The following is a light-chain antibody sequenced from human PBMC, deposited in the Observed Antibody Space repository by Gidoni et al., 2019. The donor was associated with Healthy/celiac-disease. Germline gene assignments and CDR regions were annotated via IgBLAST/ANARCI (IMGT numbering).Light chain of an antibody. J-gene: IGKJ3*01. V-gene: IGKV1-5*03. CDR1: QSISSW. CDR2: KAS. CDR3: QQYNRYSGIT. Sequence: DIQMTQSPSTLSASVGDRVTITCRASQSISSWLAWYQQKPGKAPKLLIYKASSLESGVPSRFSGSGSGTEFTLTISSLQPDDFATYYCQQYNRYSGITCGPGTKVDIK.